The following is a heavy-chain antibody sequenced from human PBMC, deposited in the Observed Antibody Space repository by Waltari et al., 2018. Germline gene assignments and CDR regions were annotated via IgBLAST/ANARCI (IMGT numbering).Heavy chain of an antibody. CDR2: INPGRANT. Sequence: QVQLVESGGGVVQPGRSLRLSCAASGFTFSSYAMHWVRQAPGKGLEWVSTINPGRANTYYADSVRGRFTISRDNSKNTLYLQLNNLRAEDTAVYYCAKDTVVGSTPSDGFDYWGQGTLVTVSS. J-gene: IGHJ4*02. D-gene: IGHD2-2*01. V-gene: IGHV3-NL1*01. CDR3: AKDTVVGSTPSDGFDY. CDR1: GFTFSSYA.